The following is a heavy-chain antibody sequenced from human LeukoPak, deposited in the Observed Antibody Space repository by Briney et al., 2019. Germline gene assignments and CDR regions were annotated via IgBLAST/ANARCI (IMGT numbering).Heavy chain of an antibody. D-gene: IGHD6-19*01. CDR3: ARVVAVAGTGARYYYYGMDV. CDR2: IYYSGST. V-gene: IGHV4-59*01. Sequence: PSETLSLTCTVSGGSISSYYWSWIRQPPGKGLEWIGYIYYSGSTNYNPSLKSRVTISVDTSKNQFSLKLSSVTAADTAEYYCARVVAVAGTGARYYYYGMDVWGQGTTVTVSS. CDR1: GGSISSYY. J-gene: IGHJ6*02.